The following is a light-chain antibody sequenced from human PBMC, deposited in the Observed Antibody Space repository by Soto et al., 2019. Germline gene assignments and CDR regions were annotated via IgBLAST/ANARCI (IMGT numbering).Light chain of an antibody. V-gene: IGKV1-12*01. J-gene: IGKJ5*01. CDR3: LHVASFPIS. CDR1: QFIKSH. Sequence: DIQLTQSPSSVSASVGDRVTITCRANQFIKSHLVWYQQKPGKAPDLLIYLASTLHSGVPSRFSGSGFGTDFNLTISSLQPEDVGTYFCLHVASFPISFGPRTRLE. CDR2: LAS.